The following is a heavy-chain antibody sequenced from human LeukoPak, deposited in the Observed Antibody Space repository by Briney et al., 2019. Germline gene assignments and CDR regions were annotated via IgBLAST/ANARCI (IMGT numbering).Heavy chain of an antibody. CDR3: ARPYYYDSRIDP. J-gene: IGHJ5*02. D-gene: IGHD3-22*01. Sequence: KPSETLSLTCTVSGVSISSGDYYWSWIRQPPGKGLEWIAYMYYSGSTYCNPSLKSRVTMSADTSKNQLSLKLSSVTAADTAVYYCARPYYYDSRIDPWGQGILVTVSS. CDR1: GVSISSGDYY. CDR2: MYYSGST. V-gene: IGHV4-30-4*01.